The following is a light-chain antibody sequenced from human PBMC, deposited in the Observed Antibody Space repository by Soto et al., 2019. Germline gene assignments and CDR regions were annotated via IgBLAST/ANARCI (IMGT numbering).Light chain of an antibody. Sequence: EIVLTQSPGTLSLSPGERATLSCRASQSVSSSYLAWYQHKPGQAPRLLIYGASSRATGIPHRFSGSGSGTAVTLTISRLEPEDFAVYYCQQDGSSPHTFGQGTKLEIK. J-gene: IGKJ2*01. CDR2: GAS. CDR1: QSVSSSY. CDR3: QQDGSSPHT. V-gene: IGKV3-20*01.